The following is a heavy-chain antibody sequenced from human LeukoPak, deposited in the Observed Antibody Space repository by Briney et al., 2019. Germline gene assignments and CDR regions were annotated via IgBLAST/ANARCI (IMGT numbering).Heavy chain of an antibody. V-gene: IGHV3-21*01. CDR1: GFTFSSYS. J-gene: IGHJ4*02. Sequence: GGSLRLSCAASGFTFSSYSMNWVRQAPGKGLEWVSSISSSSSYIYYADSVKGRFTISRDNAKKSLYLQMNSLRAEDTAVYYCARGASYYHGSGSQEIDYWGQGTLVTVSS. CDR2: ISSSSSYI. CDR3: ARGASYYHGSGSQEIDY. D-gene: IGHD3-10*01.